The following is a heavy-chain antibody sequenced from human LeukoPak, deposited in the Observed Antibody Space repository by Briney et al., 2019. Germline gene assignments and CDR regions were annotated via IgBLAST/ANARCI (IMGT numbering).Heavy chain of an antibody. D-gene: IGHD3-3*01. Sequence: GSLRLSCSASGFTFSDYYMSWIRQPPGTGLEWIGYIYYSGSTNYNPSLKSRVTISVDTSKNQFSLKLSSVTAADTAVYYCARGEPIGDDFWSGTPLDYWGQGTLVTVSS. CDR1: GFTFSDYY. CDR3: ARGEPIGDDFWSGTPLDY. CDR2: IYYSGST. V-gene: IGHV4-59*01. J-gene: IGHJ4*02.